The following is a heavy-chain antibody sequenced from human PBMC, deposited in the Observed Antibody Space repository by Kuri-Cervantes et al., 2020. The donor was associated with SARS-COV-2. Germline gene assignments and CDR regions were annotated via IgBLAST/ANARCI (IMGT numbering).Heavy chain of an antibody. Sequence: GESLKISCAASGFTFSSYSMNWVRQAPGKGLEWVSYISSSSSTIYYADSVKGRFTISRDNAKNSLYLQMNSLRDEDTAVYYCASGVYEELELPGEDYWGQGTLVTVSS. D-gene: IGHD1-26*01. CDR1: GFTFSSYS. CDR2: ISSSSSTI. V-gene: IGHV3-48*02. J-gene: IGHJ4*02. CDR3: ASGVYEELELPGEDY.